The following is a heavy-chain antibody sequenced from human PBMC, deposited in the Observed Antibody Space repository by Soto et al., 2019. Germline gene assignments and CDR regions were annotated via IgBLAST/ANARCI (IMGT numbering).Heavy chain of an antibody. V-gene: IGHV1-18*04. J-gene: IGHJ6*02. D-gene: IGHD6-19*01. CDR1: GYSFSDYG. Sequence: QVQLVQSGAEVKKPGASLKVSCQASGYSFSDYGIAWVRQAPGQGLAWVGWISTYNGNTNYAQKFQGRVTMTTDTSATTAYVDLTSLRSDDTAMYYCARYGYSSGWYLGTGMDVWGQGTPVTVSS. CDR2: ISTYNGNT. CDR3: ARYGYSSGWYLGTGMDV.